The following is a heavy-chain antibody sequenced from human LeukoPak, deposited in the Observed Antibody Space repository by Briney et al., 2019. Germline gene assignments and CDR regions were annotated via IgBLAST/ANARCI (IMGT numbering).Heavy chain of an antibody. CDR1: GLSLSTVGVG. CDR3: GHRRQSFDYHGVDV. Sequence: SGPTLVNPTQTPTLTCTFSGLSLSTVGVGVVWIRQPPGKALEWLGVTYWNGDKRYNPSLKSRLTITKDTSRNQEVLTMTNMGPVDTATYYCGHRRQSFDYHGVDVWGQGTTVTVSS. D-gene: IGHD4-11*01. J-gene: IGHJ6*02. CDR2: TYWNGDK. V-gene: IGHV2-5*01.